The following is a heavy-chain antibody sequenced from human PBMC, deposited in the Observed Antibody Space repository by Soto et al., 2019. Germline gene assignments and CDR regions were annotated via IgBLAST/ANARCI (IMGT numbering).Heavy chain of an antibody. Sequence: SETLSLTCTVSGVSISSVSLSSNYWGWIRQPPGKGLECIGSISYTGNTNYNPSLKSRVTISVDTSRNQFSLKLSSVTAADTAVYYCARIPYSSASFDYWGQGTLVTVSS. D-gene: IGHD6-19*01. CDR3: ARIPYSSASFDY. CDR2: ISYTGNT. CDR1: GVSISSVSLSSNY. J-gene: IGHJ4*02. V-gene: IGHV4-61*01.